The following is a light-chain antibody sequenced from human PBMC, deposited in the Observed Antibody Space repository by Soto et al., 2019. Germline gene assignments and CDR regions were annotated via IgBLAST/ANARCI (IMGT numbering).Light chain of an antibody. V-gene: IGLV2-14*01. CDR1: SSDVGGYDH. CDR2: EVS. Sequence: QSVLTQPASVSGSPGQSITISCTGTSSDVGGYDHVSWYQQHPGKAPKLMIYEVSNRPSGVSNRFSGSKSGKTASLTISGLQAEDEADYYCSSYTSGSTYVFGTGTNSPS. J-gene: IGLJ1*01. CDR3: SSYTSGSTYV.